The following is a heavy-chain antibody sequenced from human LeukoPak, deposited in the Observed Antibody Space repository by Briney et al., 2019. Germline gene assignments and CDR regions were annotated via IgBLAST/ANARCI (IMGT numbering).Heavy chain of an antibody. CDR3: ARDLLYGDYVGDY. D-gene: IGHD4-17*01. J-gene: IGHJ4*02. CDR1: GFTFSSYG. V-gene: IGHV3-30*19. Sequence: GRSLRLSCAASGFTFSSYGMHWVRQAPGKGLEWVAVIWYDGSNKYYADSVKGRFTISRDNSKNTLYLQMNSLRAEDTAVYYCARDLLYGDYVGDYWGQGTLVTVSS. CDR2: IWYDGSNK.